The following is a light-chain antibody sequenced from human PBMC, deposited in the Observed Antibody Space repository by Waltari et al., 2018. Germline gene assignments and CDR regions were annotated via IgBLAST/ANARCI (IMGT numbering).Light chain of an antibody. CDR2: LGS. J-gene: IGKJ5*01. V-gene: IGKV2-28*01. CDR1: QSLLHSNGKKY. Sequence: DIVMTQSPLSLPVTPGAPASLSCRSSQSLLHSNGKKYLNWYLQKPGQSPQLLIYLGSNRASGVPDRFSGSGSGTDFTLKISRVEAEDVGVYYCMQALQTPRAITFGQGTRLEIK. CDR3: MQALQTPRAIT.